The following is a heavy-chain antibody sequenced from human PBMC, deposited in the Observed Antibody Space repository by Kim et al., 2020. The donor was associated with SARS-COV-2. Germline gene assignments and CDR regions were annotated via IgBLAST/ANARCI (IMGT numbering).Heavy chain of an antibody. J-gene: IGHJ5*02. Sequence: PSLTSRVTISVDTSKNQFSLKLSAVTAADTAVYYCARRSNIAVAVVWFDPWGQGTLVTVSS. CDR3: ARRSNIAVAVVWFDP. V-gene: IGHV4-39*01. D-gene: IGHD6-19*01.